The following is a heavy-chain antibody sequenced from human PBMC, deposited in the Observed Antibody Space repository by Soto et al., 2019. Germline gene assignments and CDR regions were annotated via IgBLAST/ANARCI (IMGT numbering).Heavy chain of an antibody. J-gene: IGHJ4*02. V-gene: IGHV3-30*18. CDR1: GFTFSSYG. CDR2: ISYDGSNK. D-gene: IGHD6-6*01. CDR3: AKTPRKVMYSSSSRGYFDY. Sequence: GGSLRLSCAASGFTFSSYGMHWVRQAPGKGLEWVAVISYDGSNKYYADSVKGRFTISRDNSKNTLYLQMNSLRAEDTAVYYCAKTPRKVMYSSSSRGYFDYWGQGTLVTVSS.